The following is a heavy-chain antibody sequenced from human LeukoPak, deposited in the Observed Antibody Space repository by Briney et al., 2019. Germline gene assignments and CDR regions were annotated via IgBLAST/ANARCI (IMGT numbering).Heavy chain of an antibody. V-gene: IGHV3-33*01. J-gene: IGHJ6*02. CDR1: GFTFSSYG. D-gene: IGHD3-3*01. Sequence: QPGRSLRLSCAASGFTFSSYGMHWVRQAPGKGLEWVAVIWYDGSNKYYADSVKGRFTISRDNSKNTLYLQMNSLRPEDTAVYYCARDIHPHGDFWSGYYTDYYYYGMDVWGQGTTVTVSS. CDR3: ARDIHPHGDFWSGYYTDYYYYGMDV. CDR2: IWYDGSNK.